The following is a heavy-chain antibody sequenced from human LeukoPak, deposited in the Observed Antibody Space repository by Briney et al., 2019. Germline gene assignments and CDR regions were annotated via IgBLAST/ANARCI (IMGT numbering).Heavy chain of an antibody. CDR3: ARTAGGSGWYPNYYDYMDV. Sequence: SVKVSCKASGGTVSSYAISWVRQAPGQGLEWMGGIIPIFGTANYAQKLQGRVTNTTDESTSTAFSGLSSLRSEDTAVYYCARTAGGSGWYPNYYDYMDVWGKGTTVTVSS. V-gene: IGHV1-69*05. D-gene: IGHD6-19*01. J-gene: IGHJ6*03. CDR1: GGTVSSYA. CDR2: IIPIFGTA.